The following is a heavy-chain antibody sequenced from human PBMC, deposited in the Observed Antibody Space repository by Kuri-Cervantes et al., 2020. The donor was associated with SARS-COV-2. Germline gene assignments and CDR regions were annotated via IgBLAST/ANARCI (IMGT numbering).Heavy chain of an antibody. D-gene: IGHD3-22*01. J-gene: IGHJ6*03. CDR2: IYSGGST. CDR3: ALGYWGSGYPRYYYYMDV. CDR1: GFTVSSNY. V-gene: IGHV3-53*05. Sequence: GESLKISCAASGFTVSSNYMSWVRQAPGKGLEWVSVIYSGGSTYYADSVKGRFTISRDNSKNTLYLQMNSLRAEDTAVYYCALGYWGSGYPRYYYYMDVWGKGTTVTVSS.